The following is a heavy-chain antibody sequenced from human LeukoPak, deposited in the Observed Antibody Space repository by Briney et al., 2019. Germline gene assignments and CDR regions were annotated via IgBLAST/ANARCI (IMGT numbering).Heavy chain of an antibody. V-gene: IGHV4-39*01. CDR2: IYYNGNT. J-gene: IGHJ4*02. Sequence: SETLSLTCIISGGSISSSTYYWGWIRQSPGKGLEWIGTIYYNGNTYYNPSLQSRVTISVDTSKNQFSLKLSSVTAADTAVYYCARHLHASVPYLFDYWGQGTLVTVSS. CDR3: ARHLHASVPYLFDY. CDR1: GGSISSSTYY.